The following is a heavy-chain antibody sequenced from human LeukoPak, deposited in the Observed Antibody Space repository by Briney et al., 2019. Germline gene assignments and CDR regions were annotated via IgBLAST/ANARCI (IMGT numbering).Heavy chain of an antibody. CDR1: GGSISSGGYY. Sequence: SQTLSLTCTVSGGSISSGGYYWSWIRQHPGKGLEWIGYIYYSGSTYYNPSLKSRVTISVDTSKNQFSLKLSSVTAADTAVYYCARMINYDFWSGGNWFDPWGQGTLVTVSS. CDR3: ARMINYDFWSGGNWFDP. CDR2: IYYSGST. J-gene: IGHJ5*02. V-gene: IGHV4-31*03. D-gene: IGHD3-3*01.